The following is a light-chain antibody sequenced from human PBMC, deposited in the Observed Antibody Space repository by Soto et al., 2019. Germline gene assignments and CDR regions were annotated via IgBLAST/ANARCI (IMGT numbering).Light chain of an antibody. CDR1: QSISSW. Sequence: DIRMYQSPSTLSSVGDRVTITCRASQSISSWLAWYQQKPGKAPKLLIYKASTLKSGVPSRFSGSGSGTEFTLTISSLQPDDFATYYCQHYNSYSEAFGQGTKVDI. CDR3: QHYNSYSEA. V-gene: IGKV1-5*03. CDR2: KAS. J-gene: IGKJ1*01.